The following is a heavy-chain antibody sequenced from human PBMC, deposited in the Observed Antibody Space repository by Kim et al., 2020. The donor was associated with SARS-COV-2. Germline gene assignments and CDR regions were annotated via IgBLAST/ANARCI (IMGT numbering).Heavy chain of an antibody. CDR2: IYTSGST. CDR1: GGSISSYY. J-gene: IGHJ6*02. D-gene: IGHD5-12*01. V-gene: IGHV4-4*07. CDR3: ARDYYSGYDSGYGMDV. Sequence: SETLSLTCTVSGGSISSYYWSWIRQPAGKGLEWIGRIYTSGSTNYNPSLKSRVTMSVDTSKNQFSLKLSSVTAADTAVYYCARDYYSGYDSGYGMDVWGQGTTVTVSS.